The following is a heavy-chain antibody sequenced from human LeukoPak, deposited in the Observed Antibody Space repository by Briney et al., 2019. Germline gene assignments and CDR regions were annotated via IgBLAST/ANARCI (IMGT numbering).Heavy chain of an antibody. CDR2: IYTSGST. Sequence: SETLSLTCTVSGGSMSSYYWSWIRQPAGKGLEWIGRIYTSGSTNYNPSLKRRVTMSVGTSKNQFSLKLSSVTAADTAVYYCARDRGEPLFDYWGQGTLVTVSS. D-gene: IGHD1-14*01. CDR1: GGSMSSYY. J-gene: IGHJ4*02. CDR3: ARDRGEPLFDY. V-gene: IGHV4-4*07.